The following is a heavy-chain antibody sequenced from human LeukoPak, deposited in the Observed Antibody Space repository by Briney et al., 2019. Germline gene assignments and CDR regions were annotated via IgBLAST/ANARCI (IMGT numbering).Heavy chain of an antibody. Sequence: GGSLRLSCAPSGFTLDDYAMHWVRHAPGKGLEWVSGISWNSGSIGYADSVKGRFTISRDKAKNSLYLQMNRLRAEDTALYYCAKDISTRPKYVQHWGQGTLVTVSS. CDR1: GFTLDDYA. CDR2: ISWNSGSI. CDR3: AKDISTRPKYVQH. J-gene: IGHJ1*01. V-gene: IGHV3-9*01.